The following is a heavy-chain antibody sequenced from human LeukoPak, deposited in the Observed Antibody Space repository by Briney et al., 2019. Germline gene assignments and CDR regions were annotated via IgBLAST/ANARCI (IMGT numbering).Heavy chain of an antibody. CDR2: INPSGGST. CDR3: ALDNSVEDTAWWFDP. Sequence: ASVKVSCKASGYTFTGYYMHWVRQTPGQGLEWMGIINPSGGSTSYAQKFQGRVTMTRDMSTSTDYMELSSLRSEDTAVYYCALDNSVEDTAWWFDPWGQGTLVTVSS. D-gene: IGHD4-23*01. J-gene: IGHJ5*02. CDR1: GYTFTGYY. V-gene: IGHV1-46*01.